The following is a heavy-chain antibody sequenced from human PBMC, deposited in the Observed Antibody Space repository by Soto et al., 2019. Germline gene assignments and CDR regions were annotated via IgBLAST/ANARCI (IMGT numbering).Heavy chain of an antibody. J-gene: IGHJ3*02. V-gene: IGHV3-21*01. D-gene: IGHD5-18*01. CDR2: ISRGSTFI. CDR3: AKSRPYVDTIRLDAFDI. Sequence: GGSLRLSCAASGFSFNSYTMSWVRQAPGRGLEWVASISRGSTFIYYTGSVKGRFTISRANAKNSLYLQMDSLRAEDTAVYYCAKSRPYVDTIRLDAFDIWGQGTMVTVSS. CDR1: GFSFNSYT.